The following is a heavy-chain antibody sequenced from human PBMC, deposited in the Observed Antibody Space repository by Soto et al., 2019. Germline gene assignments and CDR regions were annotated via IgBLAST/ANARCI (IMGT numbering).Heavy chain of an antibody. Sequence: PSETLSLTCAVSSGFISSNWWSWVRQPPGKGLEYIGEIYHSGSTHYSPSLQSRVTISVDQSRTYFSLDLSSVTAADTAVYYCSSQTYSYAWHHWGQGIQVTVS. CDR1: SGFISSNW. J-gene: IGHJ5*02. CDR3: SSQTYSYAWHH. V-gene: IGHV4-4*02. D-gene: IGHD5-18*01. CDR2: IYHSGST.